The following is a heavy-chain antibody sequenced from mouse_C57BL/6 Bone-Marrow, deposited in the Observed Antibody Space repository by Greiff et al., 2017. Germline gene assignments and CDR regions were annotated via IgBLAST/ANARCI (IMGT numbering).Heavy chain of an antibody. V-gene: IGHV1-62-2*01. Sequence: QVQLKQSGAELVKPGASVKLSCKASGYTFTEYTIHWVKQRSGQGLEWLGWFYPGSGSIKYNEKFKDKATLTADKSSSTVYMELSRFTSEDSAVYFCARHPLYDGYLAWFAYWGQGTLVTVSA. CDR3: ARHPLYDGYLAWFAY. CDR1: GYTFTEYT. CDR2: FYPGSGSI. D-gene: IGHD2-3*01. J-gene: IGHJ3*01.